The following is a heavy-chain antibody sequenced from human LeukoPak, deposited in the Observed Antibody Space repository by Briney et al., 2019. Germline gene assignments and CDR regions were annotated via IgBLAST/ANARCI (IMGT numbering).Heavy chain of an antibody. D-gene: IGHD3-9*01. CDR3: ARGWNTYDILTGYYLCY. V-gene: IGHV1-8*01. CDR2: MNPNSGNT. CDR1: GYTLTSYD. Sequence: ASVKVSCKASGYTLTSYDINWVRQATGQGLEWMGWMNPNSGNTGYAQKFQGRVTMSRNTSISTAYMELSSLRSEDTAVYYCARGWNTYDILTGYYLCYWSQGTLVTVSS. J-gene: IGHJ4*02.